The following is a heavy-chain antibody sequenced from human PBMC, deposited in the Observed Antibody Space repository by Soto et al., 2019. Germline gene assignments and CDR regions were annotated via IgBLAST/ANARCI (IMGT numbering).Heavy chain of an antibody. D-gene: IGHD2-8*02. V-gene: IGHV3-20*04. J-gene: IGHJ4*02. Sequence: AGGSLRLSCAASGFIFGAHAMSWVRQAPGKGLEWVSAINWIGGSTNYADSMKGRFTISRDNSKNTLYLQMNSLRAEDTAVYYCAREWATPDTGPYHFDYWGQGTLVTVSS. CDR1: GFIFGAHA. CDR3: AREWATPDTGPYHFDY. CDR2: INWIGGST.